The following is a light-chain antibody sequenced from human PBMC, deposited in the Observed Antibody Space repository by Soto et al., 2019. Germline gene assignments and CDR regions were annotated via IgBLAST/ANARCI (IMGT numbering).Light chain of an antibody. CDR1: SSDVGGYSY. Sequence: QSVLTQPASVSGSPGQSITISCTGTSSDVGGYSYVSWYQHHPGKAPKLMIYEVSNRPSGVSDRFSGPKSGNTASLTISNLQAEDEGDFYCSSFTTTTTVFGTGTRSPS. CDR3: SSFTTTTTV. J-gene: IGLJ1*01. V-gene: IGLV2-14*01. CDR2: EVS.